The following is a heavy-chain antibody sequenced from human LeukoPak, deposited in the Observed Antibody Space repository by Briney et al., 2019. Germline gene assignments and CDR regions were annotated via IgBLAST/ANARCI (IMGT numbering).Heavy chain of an antibody. CDR1: GGSISSYY. CDR3: ATDYSNYAYWYFDL. V-gene: IGHV4-59*01. J-gene: IGHJ2*01. CDR2: IYYSGST. Sequence: SETLSLTCTVSGGSISSYYWSWIRQPPGKGLEWIGYIYYSGSTNYNPSLKSRVTISVDTSKNQFSLKLSSVTATDTAVYYCATDYSNYAYWYFDLWGRGTLVTVSS. D-gene: IGHD4-11*01.